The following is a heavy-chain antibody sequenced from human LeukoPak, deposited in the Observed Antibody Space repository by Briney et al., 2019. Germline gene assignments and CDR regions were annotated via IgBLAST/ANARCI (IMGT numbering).Heavy chain of an antibody. J-gene: IGHJ4*02. Sequence: SETLSLTCAVYGGSFSGYYWSVIHQPPGKGLEWVGEINHSVSTNYNPSLKSRVTISVDTSKNQFSLKLSSVTAADTAVYYCARGVVGIHSSTFFSGRRRHTSFPLDYWGQGTLVTVSS. D-gene: IGHD2/OR15-2a*01. CDR2: INHSVST. CDR1: GGSFSGYY. CDR3: ARGVVGIHSSTFFSGRRRHTSFPLDY. V-gene: IGHV4-34*01.